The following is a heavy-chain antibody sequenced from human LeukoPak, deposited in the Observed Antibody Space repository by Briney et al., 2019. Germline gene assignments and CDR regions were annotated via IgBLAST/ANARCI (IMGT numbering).Heavy chain of an antibody. D-gene: IGHD5-12*01. Sequence: GGSLRLSCAASGFTFSSYGMSWVRQAPGKGLEWVSYISSSSSTIYYADSVKGRFTISRDNAKNSLYLQMNSLRAEDTAVYYCARRVRTSRGLRLTYYYYMDVWGKGTTVTVSS. CDR2: ISSSSSTI. V-gene: IGHV3-48*01. J-gene: IGHJ6*03. CDR3: ARRVRTSRGLRLTYYYYMDV. CDR1: GFTFSSYG.